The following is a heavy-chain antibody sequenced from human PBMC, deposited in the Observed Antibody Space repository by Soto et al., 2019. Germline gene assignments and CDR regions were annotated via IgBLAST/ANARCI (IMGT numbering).Heavy chain of an antibody. J-gene: IGHJ6*02. Sequence: SETLSLTCTVSGGSISSGGYYWSWIRQHPGKGLEWIGYIYYSGSTYYNPSLKSRVTISVDTSKNQFSLKLSSVTAADTAVYYCASLAGRGNYYGMDVWGQGTTVTVSS. V-gene: IGHV4-31*03. CDR2: IYYSGST. D-gene: IGHD3-16*01. CDR3: ASLAGRGNYYGMDV. CDR1: GGSISSGGYY.